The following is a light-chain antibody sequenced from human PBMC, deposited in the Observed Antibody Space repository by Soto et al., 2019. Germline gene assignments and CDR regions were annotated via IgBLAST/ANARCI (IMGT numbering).Light chain of an antibody. CDR1: QSVNSN. CDR3: QQYNNWPLT. Sequence: EIVMTQSPATLSVSPGERATPSCRASQSVNSNLAWYQQKPGQAPRLLIYGASTRATGIPARFSGSGSGTEFTLTISSLQSEDFAVYYCQQYNNWPLTFGGGTKVDI. J-gene: IGKJ4*01. V-gene: IGKV3-15*01. CDR2: GAS.